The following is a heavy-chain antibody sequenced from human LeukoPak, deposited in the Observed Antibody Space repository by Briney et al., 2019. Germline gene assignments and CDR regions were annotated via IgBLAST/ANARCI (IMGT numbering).Heavy chain of an antibody. V-gene: IGHV3-11*01. Sequence: GGSLRLSCAASGFTFSDYYMSWLRQAPGKGLEWVSYISSSGSTIYYADSVKGRFTISRDNAKNSLYLQMNSLRAEDTAVYYCAWLSSRPQDYFDYWGQGTLVTVSS. CDR1: GFTFSDYY. CDR2: ISSSGSTI. D-gene: IGHD3-22*01. CDR3: AWLSSRPQDYFDY. J-gene: IGHJ4*02.